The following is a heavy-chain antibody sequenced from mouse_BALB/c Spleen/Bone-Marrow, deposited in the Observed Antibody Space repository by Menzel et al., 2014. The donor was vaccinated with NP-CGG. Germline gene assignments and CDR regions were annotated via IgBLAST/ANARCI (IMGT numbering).Heavy chain of an antibody. CDR3: ARGGNFAWFAY. D-gene: IGHD2-1*01. J-gene: IGHJ3*01. CDR2: ISSGSSTI. Sequence: VESGGGLVQPGGSRKLSCAASGFTFSSFGMHWVRQAPEKGLEWVAYISSGSSTIYYADTVKGRFTISRDNPKNTLFLQMTSLRSEDTAMYYCARGGNFAWFAYWSQGTLVTVSA. V-gene: IGHV5-17*02. CDR1: GFTFSSFG.